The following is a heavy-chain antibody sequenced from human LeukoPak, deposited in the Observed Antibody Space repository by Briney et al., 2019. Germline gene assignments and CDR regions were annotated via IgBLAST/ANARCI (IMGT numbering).Heavy chain of an antibody. Sequence: GGTLRLSCAASGFTFSSYGMSWVRQAPGKGLEWVSAISGSGGSTYYADSVKGRFTISRDNSKNTLYLQMNSLRAEDTAVYYCAKDLSITMIVVVPPFDYWGQGTLVTVSS. CDR3: AKDLSITMIVVVPPFDY. V-gene: IGHV3-23*01. J-gene: IGHJ4*02. CDR2: ISGSGGST. CDR1: GFTFSSYG. D-gene: IGHD3-22*01.